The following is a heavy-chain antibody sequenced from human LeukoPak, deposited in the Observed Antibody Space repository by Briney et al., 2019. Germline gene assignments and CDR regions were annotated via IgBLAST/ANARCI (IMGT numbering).Heavy chain of an antibody. Sequence: PGGSLRLSCAASGFTLSNYWMSWVRQAPGKGLEWVGNIKQDGSEKYYVDSLKGRFTISRDNAKNSLYLQMNSLRAEDTAVYYCARERYCSSAGWKKATPFDSWGQGALVTVSS. CDR2: IKQDGSEK. J-gene: IGHJ4*02. CDR3: ARERYCSSAGWKKATPFDS. CDR1: GFTLSNYW. D-gene: IGHD2-2*01. V-gene: IGHV3-7*01.